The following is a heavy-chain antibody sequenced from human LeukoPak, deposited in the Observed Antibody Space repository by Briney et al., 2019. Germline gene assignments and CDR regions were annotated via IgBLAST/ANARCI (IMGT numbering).Heavy chain of an antibody. V-gene: IGHV3-30*02. CDR1: GFTFSSYG. Sequence: GGSLRLSCAASGFTFSSYGMHWVRQAPGKGLEWVAFIRYDGSNKYYADSVKGRFTISRDNSKNTLYLQMNSLRAEDTAVYYCAKGRFLEWLRFDYWGQGTPVTVSS. CDR3: AKGRFLEWLRFDY. J-gene: IGHJ4*02. CDR2: IRYDGSNK. D-gene: IGHD3-3*01.